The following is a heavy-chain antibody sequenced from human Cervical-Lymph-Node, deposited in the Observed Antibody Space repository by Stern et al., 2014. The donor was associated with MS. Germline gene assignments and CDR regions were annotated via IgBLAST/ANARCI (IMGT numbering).Heavy chain of an antibody. J-gene: IGHJ6*02. CDR2: ISTRSTNL. CDR3: ARINSKILYGMDV. V-gene: IGHV3-21*02. Sequence: EVQLVESGGGLVKPGGSLRLSCAASGFTFNNHAMNWVRQAPGKGLEWASSISTRSTNLYYADSVRGRFTISRDNAQSLLYLQMNSLTVEDTAVYYCARINSKILYGMDVWGPGTTVTVSS. CDR1: GFTFNNHA.